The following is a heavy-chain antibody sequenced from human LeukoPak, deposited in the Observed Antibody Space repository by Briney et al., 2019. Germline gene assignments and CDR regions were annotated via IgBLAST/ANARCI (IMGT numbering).Heavy chain of an antibody. J-gene: IGHJ3*02. Sequence: GASVNVSCKASAYTFTSYSISWVRHAPGQGIEWMGWISAYNGNTNYAQKPPGRVTMTTATSTSTAYMELRSQRSDDSAVYYCARSHSALNFFDIWGQGTMVTVSS. CDR2: ISAYNGNT. D-gene: IGHD5-24*01. CDR3: ARSHSALNFFDI. CDR1: AYTFTSYS. V-gene: IGHV1-18*01.